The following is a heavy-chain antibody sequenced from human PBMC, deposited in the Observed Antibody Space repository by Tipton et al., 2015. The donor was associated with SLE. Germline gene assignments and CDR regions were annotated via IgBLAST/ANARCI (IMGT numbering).Heavy chain of an antibody. CDR3: ARSAEYYYGSGHFDY. V-gene: IGHV4-39*07. D-gene: IGHD3-10*01. J-gene: IGHJ4*02. CDR2: FYYSGST. CDR1: GGSISSSSYY. Sequence: TLSLTCTVSGGSISSSSYYWGWIRQPPGKGLEWIGNFYYSGSTNYNPSLKSRVTISVDTSKNQFSLKLSSVTAADTAVYYCARSAEYYYGSGHFDYWGQGTLVTVSS.